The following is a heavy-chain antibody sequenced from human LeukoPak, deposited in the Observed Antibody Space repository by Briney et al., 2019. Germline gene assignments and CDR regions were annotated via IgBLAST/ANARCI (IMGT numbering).Heavy chain of an antibody. Sequence: GGSLRLSCAASGFTFSSYAMSWVRQAPGKGLEWVSAISGSGGSTYYADSVKGRFTISRDNSKNTLYLQMNSLRAEDTAVYYCAKDDFSGIAAAGIPGGDYWGQGTLVTVSS. D-gene: IGHD6-13*01. CDR3: AKDDFSGIAAAGIPGGDY. V-gene: IGHV3-23*01. J-gene: IGHJ4*02. CDR1: GFTFSSYA. CDR2: ISGSGGST.